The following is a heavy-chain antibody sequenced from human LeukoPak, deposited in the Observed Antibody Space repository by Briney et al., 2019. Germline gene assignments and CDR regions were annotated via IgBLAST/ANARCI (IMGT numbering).Heavy chain of an antibody. CDR3: ARGGRYYDSSGYYLRQRSLHY. D-gene: IGHD3-22*01. CDR2: IYYSGST. Sequence: SETLSLTCTVSGGSVSSGSYYWSWIRQPPGKGLEWIGYIYYSGSTNYNPSLKSRVTISVDTSKNQFSLKLSSVTAADTAVYYCARGGRYYDSSGYYLRQRSLHYWGQGTLVTVSS. V-gene: IGHV4-61*01. J-gene: IGHJ4*02. CDR1: GGSVSSGSYY.